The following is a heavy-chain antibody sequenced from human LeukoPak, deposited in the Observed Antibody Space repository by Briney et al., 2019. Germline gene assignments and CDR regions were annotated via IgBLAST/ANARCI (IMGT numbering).Heavy chain of an antibody. CDR2: IYYSGST. CDR3: AREAVGAAAGTYNFDY. V-gene: IGHV4-59*01. Sequence: SSETLSLTCAVYGGSFSGYYWSWIRQPPGKGLEWIGYIYYSGSTNYNPSLKSRVTISVDTSKNQFSLKLSSVTAADTAVYYCAREAVGAAAGTYNFDYWGQGTLVTVSS. J-gene: IGHJ4*02. D-gene: IGHD6-13*01. CDR1: GGSFSGYY.